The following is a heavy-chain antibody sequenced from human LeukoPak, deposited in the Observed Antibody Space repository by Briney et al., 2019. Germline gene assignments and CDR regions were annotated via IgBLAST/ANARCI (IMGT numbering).Heavy chain of an antibody. CDR2: FSWNSGSI. J-gene: IGHJ3*02. CDR3: AKMDEIVVVIGAFDI. V-gene: IGHV3-9*01. CDR1: EFTFDVYA. D-gene: IGHD3-22*01. Sequence: GRSLRFSFAPPEFTFDVYAIHWVGKAPGRGRERGSGFSWNSGSIGYADSVKGRFTISRDNAKNSLYLQMNSLRAEDTALYYCAKMDEIVVVIGAFDIWGQGTMVTVSS.